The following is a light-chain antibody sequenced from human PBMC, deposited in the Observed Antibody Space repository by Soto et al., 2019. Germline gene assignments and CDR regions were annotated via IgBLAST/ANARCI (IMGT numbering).Light chain of an antibody. Sequence: DIQMTQSPSSLSASVGDRVTITCRASQSISSWLAWYQQKPGKAPKLLIYAASSLQSGVPSRFSGSGSGTDFTLTISSLQPEDFATYYCQQSYSLWTFGQGNKVDIK. CDR3: QQSYSLWT. CDR2: AAS. V-gene: IGKV1-39*01. CDR1: QSISSW. J-gene: IGKJ1*01.